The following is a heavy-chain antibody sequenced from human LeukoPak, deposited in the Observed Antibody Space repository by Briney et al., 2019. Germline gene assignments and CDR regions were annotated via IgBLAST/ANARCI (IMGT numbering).Heavy chain of an antibody. CDR3: ASTGGGSYFNWFDP. D-gene: IGHD1-26*01. CDR2: IYYSGST. V-gene: IGHV4-59*01. CDR1: GGSISSYY. J-gene: IGHJ5*02. Sequence: SETLSLTCTVSGGSISSYYWSWIRQPPGKGLEWIGYIYYSGSTNYNPSLKSRVTISVDTSKNQFSLKLSSVTAADTAVYYCASTGGGSYFNWFDPWGQGTLVTVSS.